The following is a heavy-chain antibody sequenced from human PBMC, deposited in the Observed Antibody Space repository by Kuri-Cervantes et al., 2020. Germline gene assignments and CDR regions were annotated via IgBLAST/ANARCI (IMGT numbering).Heavy chain of an antibody. CDR1: GFTFSSYA. Sequence: LSLTCAASGFTFSSYAMHWVRQAPGKGLEWVAVISYDGSNKYYADSVKGRFTISRDNAKNSLYLQMNSLRAEDTALYYCAKDSGSHRHFDYWGQGTLVTVSS. J-gene: IGHJ4*02. V-gene: IGHV3-30-3*01. D-gene: IGHD1-26*01. CDR3: AKDSGSHRHFDY. CDR2: ISYDGSNK.